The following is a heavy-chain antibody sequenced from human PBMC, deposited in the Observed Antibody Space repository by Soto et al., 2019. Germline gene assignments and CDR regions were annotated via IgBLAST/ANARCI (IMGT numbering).Heavy chain of an antibody. CDR1: GYTFTSYA. Sequence: ASVKVSCKASGYTFTSYAMHWVRQAPGQRLEWMGWINAGNGNTKYSQKFQGRVTITRDTSASTAYMELSSLRSEDTAVYYCARAKTMVIYWYFDLWGRGTLVTVSS. V-gene: IGHV1-3*01. J-gene: IGHJ2*01. CDR3: ARAKTMVIYWYFDL. CDR2: INAGNGNT. D-gene: IGHD3-10*01.